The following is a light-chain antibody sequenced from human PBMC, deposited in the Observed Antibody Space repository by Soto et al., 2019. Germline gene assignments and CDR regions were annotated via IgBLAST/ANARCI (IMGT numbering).Light chain of an antibody. CDR2: GAS. J-gene: IGKJ4*01. Sequence: EIVLTQSPGTLSLSPGERATLTCRASRSVSSSCLAWYQQKPGQAPRLLIYGASSRATGIPDRFSGSGSGTDVTLTISRREPEDLAVYYCQQCGSSPLTFGGGTKVEIK. CDR1: RSVSSSC. V-gene: IGKV3-20*01. CDR3: QQCGSSPLT.